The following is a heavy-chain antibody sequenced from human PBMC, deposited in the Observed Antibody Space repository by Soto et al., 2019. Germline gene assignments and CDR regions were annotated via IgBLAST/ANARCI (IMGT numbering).Heavy chain of an antibody. CDR2: IIPIVGTA. J-gene: IGHJ6*02. CDR3: GKGRRSSGYYYYGMDV. CDR1: GGTFSSYA. D-gene: IGHD3-10*01. V-gene: IGHV1-69*01. Sequence: QVQLVQSGAEVKKPGASVKVSCTASGGTFSSYAISWVRQAPGQGLEWMGGIIPIVGTANYAQKFQGRGTITAEESTSTANMELSSLRSEDTAVYYCGKGRRSSGYYYYGMDVWGQGTTVTVSS.